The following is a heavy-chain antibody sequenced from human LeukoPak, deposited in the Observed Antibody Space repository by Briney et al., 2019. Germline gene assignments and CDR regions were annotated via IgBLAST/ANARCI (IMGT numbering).Heavy chain of an antibody. D-gene: IGHD2-8*01. CDR2: INPSGGST. Sequence: ASVKVSCKASGYTFTNYYIHWVRQAPGQGLEWMGIINPSGGSTGYSQKFQGGVTVTRDTSTSTVYMELSSLRSEDTAVYYCARPLAPVMLNAFDIWGQGTMVTVSS. CDR1: GYTFTNYY. J-gene: IGHJ3*02. V-gene: IGHV1-46*01. CDR3: ARPLAPVMLNAFDI.